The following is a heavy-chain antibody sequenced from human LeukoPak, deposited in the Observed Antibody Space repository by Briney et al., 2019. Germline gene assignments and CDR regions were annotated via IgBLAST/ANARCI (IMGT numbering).Heavy chain of an antibody. CDR2: VYYSGST. D-gene: IGHD2-2*02. CDR1: GGSIGSYY. J-gene: IGHJ5*02. V-gene: IGHV4-59*01. CDR3: ARSGYCSSTSCYRSLWFDP. Sequence: SETLSLTCTVFGGSIGSYYWSWIRQPPGKGLEWIGYVYYSGSTSYNPSLKSRVTISVDTSKNQFSLKLSSVTAADTAVYYCARSGYCSSTSCYRSLWFDPWGQGTLVTVSS.